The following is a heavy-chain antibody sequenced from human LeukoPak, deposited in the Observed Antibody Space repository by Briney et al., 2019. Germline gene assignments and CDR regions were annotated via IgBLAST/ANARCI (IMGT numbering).Heavy chain of an antibody. V-gene: IGHV3-23*01. D-gene: IGHD6-19*01. CDR3: GRPTKYWLVRGNGVDV. CDR2: IDAGGGDT. J-gene: IGHJ6*02. CDR1: GFSFSSYA. Sequence: GGSLRLSCAASGFSFSSYAMTWVRQAPGQGLELVSSIDAGGGDTYHSDSVKGRFTISRDNSMNTLYLQMNSLRADDTAVYYCGRPTKYWLVRGNGVDVWGQGTTVTVSS.